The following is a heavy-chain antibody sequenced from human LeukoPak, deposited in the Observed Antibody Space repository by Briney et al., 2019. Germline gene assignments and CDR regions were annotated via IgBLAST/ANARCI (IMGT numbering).Heavy chain of an antibody. CDR2: ISSTSSTI. CDR1: GFTFSSYS. J-gene: IGHJ4*02. Sequence: GGSLRLSCAASGFTFSSYSMNWVRQAPGKGLEWVSYISSTSSTIYYADSVKGRFAISRDNSKNTLYLQMNSLRAEDTAVYYCAKSGLNRFDYWGQGTLVTVSS. CDR3: AKSGLNRFDY. D-gene: IGHD2-15*01. V-gene: IGHV3-48*01.